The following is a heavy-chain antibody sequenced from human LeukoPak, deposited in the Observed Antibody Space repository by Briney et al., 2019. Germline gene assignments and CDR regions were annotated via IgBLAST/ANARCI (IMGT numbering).Heavy chain of an antibody. J-gene: IGHJ3*02. CDR3: AAQGRDHSDDDSFDI. Sequence: PGGSLRLSCAASGFTFSSYAMHWVRQAPGKGLEWVALIPYDGSNKYYADSVKGRFTVSRDNSKNTLYLQMNSLSAEDTAVYYCAAQGRDHSDDDSFDIWGQGTMVTVSS. D-gene: IGHD4-17*01. CDR1: GFTFSSYA. CDR2: IPYDGSNK. V-gene: IGHV3-30*04.